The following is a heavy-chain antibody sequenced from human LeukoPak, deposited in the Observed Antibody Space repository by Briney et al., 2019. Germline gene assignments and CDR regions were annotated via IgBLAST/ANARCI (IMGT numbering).Heavy chain of an antibody. V-gene: IGHV4-39*07. J-gene: IGHJ4*02. CDR3: ARERGRTEQWLVRGRYYFDY. Sequence: PSETLSLTCTVSGGSISSSSYYWGWIRQPPGKGLEWIGSIYYSGSTYYNPSLKSRVTISVDTSKNQFSLKLSSVTAADTAVYYCARERGRTEQWLVRGRYYFDYWGQGTLVTVSS. CDR2: IYYSGST. D-gene: IGHD6-19*01. CDR1: GGSISSSSYY.